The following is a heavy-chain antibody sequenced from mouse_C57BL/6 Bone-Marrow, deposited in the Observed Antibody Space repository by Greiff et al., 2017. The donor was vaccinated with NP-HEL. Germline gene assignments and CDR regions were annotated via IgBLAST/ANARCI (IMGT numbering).Heavy chain of an antibody. V-gene: IGHV1-69*01. Sequence: QVQLQQPGAELVMPGASVKLSCKASGYTFTSYWMHWVKQRPGQGLEWIGEIDPPDSYTNYNQKFKGKSTLTVDKSSSTAYMQLSSLTSEDSAVYYCARGRITTVVAYYFDYWGQGTTLTVSS. CDR1: GYTFTSYW. J-gene: IGHJ2*01. CDR3: ARGRITTVVAYYFDY. CDR2: IDPPDSYT. D-gene: IGHD1-1*01.